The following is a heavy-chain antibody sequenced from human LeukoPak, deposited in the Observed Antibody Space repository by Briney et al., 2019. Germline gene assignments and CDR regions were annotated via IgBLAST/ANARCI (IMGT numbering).Heavy chain of an antibody. CDR3: AKDSTYCYDSSGYYYEYYYYGMDV. CDR1: GFTFSSYG. J-gene: IGHJ6*02. CDR2: ISYDGSNK. D-gene: IGHD3-22*01. Sequence: GRSLRLSCAASGFTFSSYGMHWVRQAPGKGLEWVAVISYDGSNKYYADSVKGRFTISRDNSKNTLYLQMNSLRAEDTAVYYCAKDSTYCYDSSGYYYEYYYYGMDVWGQGTTVTVSS. V-gene: IGHV3-30*18.